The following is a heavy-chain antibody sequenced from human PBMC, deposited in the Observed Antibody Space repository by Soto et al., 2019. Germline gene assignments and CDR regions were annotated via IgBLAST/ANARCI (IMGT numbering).Heavy chain of an antibody. J-gene: IGHJ4*02. CDR1: GGSISSGGYY. D-gene: IGHD4-17*01. CDR3: AREKFFMTTVTNVYFDY. V-gene: IGHV4-31*03. CDR2: IYYSGST. Sequence: SETLSLTCTVSGGSISSGGYYWSWIRQHPGKGLEWIGYIYYSGSTYYNPSLKSRVTISVDTTKNQFSLKLSSVTAADTAVYYCAREKFFMTTVTNVYFDYWGQGTLVTVSS.